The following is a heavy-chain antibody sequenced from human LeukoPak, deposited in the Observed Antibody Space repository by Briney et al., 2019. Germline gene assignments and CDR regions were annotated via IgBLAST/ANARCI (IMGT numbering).Heavy chain of an antibody. CDR3: ARSSHYGILTGLFDY. CDR1: GGTFSSYA. CDR2: IIPILGIA. D-gene: IGHD3-9*01. V-gene: IGHV1-69*04. Sequence: SVKVSFKASGGTFSSYAISWVRQAPGQGLERMGRIIPILGIANYAQKFQGRVTITADKSTSTAYMELSSLRSEDTAVYYCARSSHYGILTGLFDYWGQGTLVTVSS. J-gene: IGHJ4*02.